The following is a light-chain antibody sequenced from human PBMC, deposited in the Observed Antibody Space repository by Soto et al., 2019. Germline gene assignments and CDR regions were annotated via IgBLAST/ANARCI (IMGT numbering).Light chain of an antibody. V-gene: IGLV2-11*01. CDR3: NSYTSSSTYV. CDR2: DVS. J-gene: IGLJ1*01. Sequence: QSVLTQPRSVSGSPGQSVTISCTGTSSDVGGYNYVSWYQQHPGKAPKLMIYDVSKRPSGVPDRFSGSKSGNTASLTISGLQAEDEADYYCNSYTSSSTYVFVTGTKVTVL. CDR1: SSDVGGYNY.